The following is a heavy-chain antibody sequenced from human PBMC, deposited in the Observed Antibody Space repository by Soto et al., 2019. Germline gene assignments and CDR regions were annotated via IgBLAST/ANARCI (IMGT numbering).Heavy chain of an antibody. V-gene: IGHV3-9*01. CDR1: GFTFDDYA. D-gene: IGHD2-15*01. CDR2: ISWNSGSI. Sequence: DVQLVESGGGLVQPGRSLRLSCAASGFTFDDYAMHWVRQAPGKGLEWVSGISWNSGSIGYAASVKGRFTISRDNAKNPRYLQNNGRRPEHTALYYCSRDEGAVTRAGAFDICGQGTMVTVSS. CDR3: SRDEGAVTRAGAFDI. J-gene: IGHJ3*02.